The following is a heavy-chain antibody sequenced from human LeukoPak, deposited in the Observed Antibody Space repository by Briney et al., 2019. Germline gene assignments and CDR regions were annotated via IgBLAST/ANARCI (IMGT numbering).Heavy chain of an antibody. CDR2: ISGSAHKI. V-gene: IGHV3-23*01. J-gene: IGHJ4*02. Sequence: GGSLRLSWVASGITFSNYAVSWVRQAPEKGLDWVSVISGSAHKIRYADSVKGRFTISRDNAKNSLYLQTNSLRAEDTAVYYCAKAHSSGWYIDYWGQGTLVTVSS. D-gene: IGHD6-19*01. CDR1: GITFSNYA. CDR3: AKAHSSGWYIDY.